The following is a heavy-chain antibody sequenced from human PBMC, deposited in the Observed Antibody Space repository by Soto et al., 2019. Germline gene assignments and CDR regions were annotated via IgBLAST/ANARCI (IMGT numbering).Heavy chain of an antibody. CDR3: ARGQVVAAQH. J-gene: IGHJ4*02. V-gene: IGHV4-30-2*01. CDR2: IDHSGST. CDR1: GGSISSGGYS. Sequence: QLQLQESGSGLVKPSQTLSLTCAVSGGSISSGGYSWSWIRQPPGKGLEWIGYIDHSGSTYYNPSLKSLITISVDRSKNQFSQKLSSVTAADTAVYYCARGQVVAAQHWGQGTLVTVSS. D-gene: IGHD2-15*01.